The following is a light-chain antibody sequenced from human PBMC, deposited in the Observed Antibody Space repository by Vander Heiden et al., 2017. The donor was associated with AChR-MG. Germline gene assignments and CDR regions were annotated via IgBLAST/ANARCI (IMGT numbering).Light chain of an antibody. CDR2: AAS. V-gene: IGKV1-8*01. CDR1: QGISSY. J-gene: IGKJ4*01. CDR3: QQYYSYPVT. Sequence: AIRMTQPPPSFSASTGDRVTITCRASQGISSYLAWYQQKPGKAPKLLIYAASTLQSGVPSRFSGSGSGTDFTLTISCLQSEDFATYYCQQYYSYPVTFGGGTKVEIK.